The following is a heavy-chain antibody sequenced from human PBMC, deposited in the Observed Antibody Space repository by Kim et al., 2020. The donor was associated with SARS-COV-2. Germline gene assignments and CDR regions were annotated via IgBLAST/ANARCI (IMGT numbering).Heavy chain of an antibody. CDR3: ASHCNTTRCYVGFDS. CDR2: IHHGGST. Sequence: SETLSLTCAVYGGSFSNYYWSWIRQPPGKGLEWLGQIHHGGSTNYNPSLKSRVTMSLDTSKNQFSLNLYSVTAADTALYYCASHCNTTRCYVGFDSWGQGTPVTVS. D-gene: IGHD2-2*01. J-gene: IGHJ4*02. V-gene: IGHV4-34*01. CDR1: GGSFSNYY.